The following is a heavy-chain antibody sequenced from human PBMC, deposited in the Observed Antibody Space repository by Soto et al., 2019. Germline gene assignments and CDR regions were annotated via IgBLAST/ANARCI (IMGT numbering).Heavy chain of an antibody. J-gene: IGHJ4*02. V-gene: IGHV3-53*02. D-gene: IGHD3-10*01. CDR2: IYSGGST. CDR1: GFTVSSTY. CDR3: AGSGPPPFGY. Sequence: EVQLVQTVGGLIQPGGSLRLSCAASGFTVSSTYMSWVRQAPGKGLEWVSVIYSGGSTYYADSLTGRFTTSRDNSKNTQYLQMNSLGAEDTVVYYCAGSGPPPFGYWGQGTLVTVSS.